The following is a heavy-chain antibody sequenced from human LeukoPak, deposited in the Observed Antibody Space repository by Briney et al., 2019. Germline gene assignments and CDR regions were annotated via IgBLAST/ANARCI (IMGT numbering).Heavy chain of an antibody. V-gene: IGHV3-74*01. CDR3: AKDPGGSSSSWGFDY. Sequence: PGGSLRLSCVASGFTFSSYWMHWVRQDPRKGLVWVSRINGDGRNINYADSVRGRFTISRDNSKNTLYLQMNSLRAEDTAVYYCAKDPGGSSSSWGFDYWGQGTLVTVSS. CDR1: GFTFSSYW. D-gene: IGHD6-6*01. J-gene: IGHJ4*02. CDR2: INGDGRNI.